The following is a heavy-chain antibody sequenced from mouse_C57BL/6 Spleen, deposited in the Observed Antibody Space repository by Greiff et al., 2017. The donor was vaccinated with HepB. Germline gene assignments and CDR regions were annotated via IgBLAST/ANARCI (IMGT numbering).Heavy chain of an antibody. CDR3: ARERGDYYGSRAWFAY. Sequence: EVQLQQSGPELVKPGASVKMSCKASGYTFTDYNMHWVKQSHGKSLEWIGYINPNNGGTSYNQKFKGKATLTVNKSSSTAYMAPRSLTSDDSAVYYCARERGDYYGSRAWFAYWGQGTLVTVSA. J-gene: IGHJ3*01. CDR1: GYTFTDYN. CDR2: INPNNGGT. D-gene: IGHD1-1*01. V-gene: IGHV1-22*01.